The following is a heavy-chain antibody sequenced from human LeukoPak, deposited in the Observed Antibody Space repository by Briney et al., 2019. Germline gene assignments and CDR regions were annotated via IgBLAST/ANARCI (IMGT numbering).Heavy chain of an antibody. CDR2: LRYDGCDN. CDR1: GFLFSNYA. J-gene: IGHJ4*02. Sequence: GGSLSLPCAASGFLFSNYAMNWVRHATGEGLVWVAFLRYDGCDNDYAEYVKGRFTISRYNSKNTLYLQMNSLRAKDTAVYYCAKALEVFWSGYYNPFDYWGRGTLVTVSS. V-gene: IGHV3-30*02. D-gene: IGHD3-3*01. CDR3: AKALEVFWSGYYNPFDY.